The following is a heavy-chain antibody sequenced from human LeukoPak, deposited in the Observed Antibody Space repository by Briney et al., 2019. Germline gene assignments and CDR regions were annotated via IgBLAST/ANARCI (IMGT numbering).Heavy chain of an antibody. J-gene: IGHJ5*02. CDR3: ARLGPYITMIVATQGWFDP. CDR2: INHSGST. CDR1: GGSFSGYY. D-gene: IGHD3-22*01. V-gene: IGHV4-34*01. Sequence: SETLSLTCAVYGGSFSGYYWSWIRQPPGKGLEWIGEINHSGSTNYNPSLKSRVTISVDTSKNQFSLKLSSVTAADTAVYYCARLGPYITMIVATQGWFDPWAREPWSPSPQ.